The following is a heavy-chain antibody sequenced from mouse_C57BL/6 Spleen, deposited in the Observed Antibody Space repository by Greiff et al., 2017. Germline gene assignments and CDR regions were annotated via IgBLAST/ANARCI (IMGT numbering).Heavy chain of an antibody. D-gene: IGHD2-3*01. Sequence: VQRVESGPGLVQPSQSLSITCTVSGFSLTSYGVHWVRQSPGKGLEWLGVIWRGGSTDYTAAFMSRLSITKDNSKSQVFFKMNSLQADDTAIYYCAKNLADGYYEAMDYWGQGTSVTVSS. CDR1: GFSLTSYG. V-gene: IGHV2-5*01. CDR2: IWRGGST. J-gene: IGHJ4*01. CDR3: AKNLADGYYEAMDY.